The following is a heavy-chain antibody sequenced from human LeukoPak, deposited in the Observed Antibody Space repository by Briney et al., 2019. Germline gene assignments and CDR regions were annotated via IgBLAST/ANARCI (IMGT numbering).Heavy chain of an antibody. J-gene: IGHJ4*02. V-gene: IGHV3-21*01. CDR1: GFTFSSYS. CDR2: ISSSSSYI. CDR3: ARDMASSIAARPGGY. Sequence: GGSLRLSCAASGFTFSSYSMNWVRQAPGKGLEWVSSISSSSSYIYYADSVKGRFTISRDNAKNSLYLQMNSLRAEDTAVYYCARDMASSIAARPGGYWGQGTLVTVSS. D-gene: IGHD6-6*01.